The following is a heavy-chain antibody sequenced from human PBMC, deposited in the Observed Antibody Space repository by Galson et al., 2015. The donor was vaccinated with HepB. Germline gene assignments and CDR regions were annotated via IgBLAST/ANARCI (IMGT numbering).Heavy chain of an antibody. D-gene: IGHD1-1*01. J-gene: IGHJ4*02. Sequence: SLRLTCAGSGFTFSNYGMHWVRQAPDTGLEWAANISYDESKEYYADSVKGRFTISRDNSKNTLYLRMNSLRPEDTAIYYCAKGDNWDDEGFFDSWGQGTLVTVSS. CDR1: GFTFSNYG. CDR2: ISYDESKE. V-gene: IGHV3-30*18. CDR3: AKGDNWDDEGFFDS.